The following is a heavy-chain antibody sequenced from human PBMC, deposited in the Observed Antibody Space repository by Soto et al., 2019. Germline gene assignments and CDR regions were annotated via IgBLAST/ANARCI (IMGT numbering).Heavy chain of an antibody. CDR3: SGENIENSDGLYDAFDI. CDR2: MNPKSGGA. CDR1: GYTFTDYY. J-gene: IGHJ3*02. V-gene: IGHV1-2*02. Sequence: ASVKVSCKTSGYTFTDYYTHWVRQAPGQGLEWMGWMNPKSGGAYFAQKFQGRVTLTRDTSIGTAYIEVNSLTSDDTAVYFCSGENIENSDGLYDAFDIWGQGTTVTVSS. D-gene: IGHD5-18*01.